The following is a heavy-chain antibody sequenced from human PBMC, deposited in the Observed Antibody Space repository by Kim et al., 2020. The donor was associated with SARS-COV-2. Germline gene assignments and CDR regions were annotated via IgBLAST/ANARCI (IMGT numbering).Heavy chain of an antibody. CDR1: GFTFSSYG. CDR2: ISYDGSNK. Sequence: GGSLRLSCAASGFTFSSYGMHWVRQAPGKGLEWVAVISYDGSNKYYADSVKVRFTISRDNSKNTLYLQMNSLRAEDTAVYYCAREVGSYSRASGWFDPWGQGTLVTVSS. J-gene: IGHJ5*02. D-gene: IGHD6-13*01. CDR3: AREVGSYSRASGWFDP. V-gene: IGHV3-33*05.